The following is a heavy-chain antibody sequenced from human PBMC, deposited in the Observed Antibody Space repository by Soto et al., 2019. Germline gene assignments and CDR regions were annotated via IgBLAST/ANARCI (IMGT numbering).Heavy chain of an antibody. Sequence: EVQLVESGGGLVQPGRSLRLSCAASGFTFDDYAMQWVRQAPGKGLEWVSGISWNSGSIGYADSVKGRFTISRDHAKNSQYLPVNGLSGEDTGLYYCAKGRSGPTLNDAFEIWGQGTMVTVSS. CDR1: GFTFDDYA. V-gene: IGHV3-9*01. CDR2: ISWNSGSI. J-gene: IGHJ3*02. D-gene: IGHD3-3*01. CDR3: AKGRSGPTLNDAFEI.